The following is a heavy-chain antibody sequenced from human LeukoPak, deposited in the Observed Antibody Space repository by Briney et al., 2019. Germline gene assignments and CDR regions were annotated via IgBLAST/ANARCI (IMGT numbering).Heavy chain of an antibody. J-gene: IGHJ4*02. Sequence: GGSLRLSCAASGFTVSSNYMSWVRQAPGKGLEWVSVIYSGGSTYYADSVKGRFTISRDNSKNTLYLQMNSLRAEDTAVYYCAKAGAVVVVAAKYFDYWGQGTLVTVSS. CDR3: AKAGAVVVVAAKYFDY. D-gene: IGHD2-15*01. V-gene: IGHV3-53*01. CDR2: IYSGGST. CDR1: GFTVSSNY.